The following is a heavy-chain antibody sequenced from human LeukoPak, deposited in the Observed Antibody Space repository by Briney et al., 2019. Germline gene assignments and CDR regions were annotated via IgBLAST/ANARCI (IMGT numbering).Heavy chain of an antibody. D-gene: IGHD5-18*01. Sequence: PGGSLRLSCAASGLTFSIYWMSWVRQAPGKGLEWVANIKQTGSEIYYMDSVKGRFTISRDNAKNSLYLQMNSLRAEDTAVYYCAREPLDSYGLKSWFDPWGQGTLVTVSS. CDR2: IKQTGSEI. CDR3: AREPLDSYGLKSWFDP. V-gene: IGHV3-7*03. CDR1: GLTFSIYW. J-gene: IGHJ5*02.